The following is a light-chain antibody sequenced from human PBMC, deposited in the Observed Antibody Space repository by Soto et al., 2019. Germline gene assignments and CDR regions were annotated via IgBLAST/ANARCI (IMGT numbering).Light chain of an antibody. CDR1: QSISSY. CDR2: AAS. Sequence: DILMTQSPSSLSASVGDRVTITCRASQSISSYLNWYQQKPGKAPKLLIYAASSLQSGVPSRFSGSGSGTDFTLTISSLHPEDFATYYCQQSYSTPQSTFGQGTRLEIK. CDR3: QQSYSTPQST. J-gene: IGKJ5*01. V-gene: IGKV1-39*01.